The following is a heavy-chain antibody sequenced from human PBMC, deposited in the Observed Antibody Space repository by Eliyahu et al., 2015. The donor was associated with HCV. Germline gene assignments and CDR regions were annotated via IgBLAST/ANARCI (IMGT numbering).Heavy chain of an antibody. J-gene: IGHJ5*02. Sequence: QVQLQESGPGLVKPSETLSLTCTVSGGSITTYYWSWIRQPPGKGLEWIGVYHSSRSTNYNPSLKSRVTISLDTSKNQFSLNLSSVTAADTAVYYCASGGGGIAVAGTGGWFDPWGQGTLVTVSS. CDR1: GGSITTYY. V-gene: IGHV4-59*01. D-gene: IGHD6-19*01. CDR2: YHSSRST. CDR3: ASGGGGIAVAGTGGWFDP.